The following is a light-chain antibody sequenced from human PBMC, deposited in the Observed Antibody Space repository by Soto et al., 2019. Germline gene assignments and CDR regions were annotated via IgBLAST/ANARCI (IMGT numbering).Light chain of an antibody. CDR1: QSVYNNY. CDR2: GAS. J-gene: IGKJ2*01. V-gene: IGKV3-20*01. CDR3: QQYGSSVSYT. Sequence: EIVLTQSPGTLSLSPGERVTLSCRASQSVYNNYLAWYQQKPGQAPRLLIFGASNRATGIPDRFSGSGSVTDFTLTISGLEPEDFAVYYCQQYGSSVSYTFGQGTKVEIK.